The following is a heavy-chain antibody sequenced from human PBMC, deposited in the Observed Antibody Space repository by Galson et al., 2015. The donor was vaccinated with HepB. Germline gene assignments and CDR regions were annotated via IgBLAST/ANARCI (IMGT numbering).Heavy chain of an antibody. CDR2: IIPSGGST. CDR3: ARHTKGGDY. D-gene: IGHD3-16*01. CDR1: GYTFTSYY. Sequence: SVKVSCKASGYTFTSYYIDWVRQAPGQGLEWMGIIIPSGGSTSYAQKFQGRVTMTRDTSTNTVYMELSSLRSEDTAVYYCARHTKGGDYWGQGTLVTVSS. V-gene: IGHV1-46*01. J-gene: IGHJ4*02.